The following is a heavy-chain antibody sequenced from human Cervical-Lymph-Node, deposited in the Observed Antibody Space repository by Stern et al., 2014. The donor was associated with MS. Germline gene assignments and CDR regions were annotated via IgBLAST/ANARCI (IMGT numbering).Heavy chain of an antibody. V-gene: IGHV4-59*08. Sequence: QLQLQESGPGLAKTSETLSLTCTVSGDSITSYYWSWIRQPPGKGLEFIGYTYYSGSTNYNPSLKSRVTISLDTSNNQISLELSSVTAADTAVYFCARGKSIAGRAYFYYGLDVWGQGTTVTVSS. CDR1: GDSITSYY. J-gene: IGHJ6*02. CDR3: ARGKSIAGRAYFYYGLDV. CDR2: TYYSGST. D-gene: IGHD6-6*01.